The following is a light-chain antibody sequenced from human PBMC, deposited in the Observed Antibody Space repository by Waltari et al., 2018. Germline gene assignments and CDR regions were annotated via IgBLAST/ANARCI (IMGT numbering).Light chain of an antibody. CDR1: SSNIGNYY. V-gene: IGLV1-51*01. CDR2: DNN. Sequence: QSVLTQPPSVSAAPGQKVTISSSGNSSNIGNYYVSWYYQLPGAAPKLLIYDNNARPSGIPDRFSASKSGTSATLGITGLQTGDEADYYCATWDNNLKDVVFGGGTKLTVL. J-gene: IGLJ2*01. CDR3: ATWDNNLKDVV.